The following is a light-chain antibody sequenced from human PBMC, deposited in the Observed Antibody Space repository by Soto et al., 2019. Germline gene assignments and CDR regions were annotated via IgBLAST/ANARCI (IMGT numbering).Light chain of an antibody. Sequence: EIVFTQSPATLSFSPGERATLSFRASQSVSSYLAWYQQKPGQAPRLLIYGASSRATGIPDRFSGSGSGTDFTLTISRLEPEDFAVYYCQQYGSSPLTFGGGTKVDIK. V-gene: IGKV3-20*01. CDR3: QQYGSSPLT. CDR2: GAS. CDR1: QSVSSY. J-gene: IGKJ4*01.